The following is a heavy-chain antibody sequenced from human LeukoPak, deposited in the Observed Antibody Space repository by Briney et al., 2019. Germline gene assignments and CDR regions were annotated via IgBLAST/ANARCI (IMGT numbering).Heavy chain of an antibody. D-gene: IGHD2-2*01. CDR3: ARHPALYRYQRLVYFDY. J-gene: IGHJ4*02. CDR2: IYYSGST. Sequence: SVTLSLTCTVSGGSISSSSYYWGWIRQPPGKGLEWIGSIYYSGSTYYNPSLKSRVTISVDTSKNQFSLKLSSVTAADTAVYYCARHPALYRYQRLVYFDYWGQGTLVTVSS. V-gene: IGHV4-39*01. CDR1: GGSISSSSYY.